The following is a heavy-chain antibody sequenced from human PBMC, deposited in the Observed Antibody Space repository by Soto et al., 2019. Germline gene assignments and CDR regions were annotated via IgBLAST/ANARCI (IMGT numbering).Heavy chain of an antibody. CDR1: GFTFSSYA. CDR2: ISYDGSNK. CDR3: ARITGYCSGGSCSN. Sequence: VGSLRLSCAASGFTFSSYAMHWVRQAPGKGLEWVAVISYDGSNKYYADSVKGRFTISRDNSKNTLYLQMNSLRAEDTAVYYCARITGYCSGGSCSNWGQGTLVTVSS. V-gene: IGHV3-30-3*01. D-gene: IGHD2-15*01. J-gene: IGHJ4*02.